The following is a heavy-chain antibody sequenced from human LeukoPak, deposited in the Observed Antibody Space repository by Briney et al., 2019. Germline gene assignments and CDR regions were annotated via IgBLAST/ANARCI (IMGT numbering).Heavy chain of an antibody. Sequence: PGRSLRLSCAASGFTFSSYGMHWVRQAPGKGLEWVAVIWNDGSNKYYADSVKGRFTISRDNSKNTLYLQMNSLRAEDTAVYYCAKEGYYGSGSYYMDVWGKGTTVTVSS. CDR2: IWNDGSNK. J-gene: IGHJ6*03. V-gene: IGHV3-33*06. CDR3: AKEGYYGSGSYYMDV. D-gene: IGHD3-10*01. CDR1: GFTFSSYG.